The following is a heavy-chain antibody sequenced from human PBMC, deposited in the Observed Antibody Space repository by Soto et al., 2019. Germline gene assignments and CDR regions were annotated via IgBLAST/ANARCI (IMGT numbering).Heavy chain of an antibody. Sequence: QVQLVQSGAEVKKPGASVKVSCKASGYTFTSYGISWVRQAPGQGLEWMGWISAYNGNINYAQKLQGRVTMTTDTSTSTAYMELRSLRSDDTAVYYCARGPELRYFDWLLFSGYWFDPWGQGTLVTVSS. CDR3: ARGPELRYFDWLLFSGYWFDP. J-gene: IGHJ5*02. CDR1: GYTFTSYG. CDR2: ISAYNGNI. D-gene: IGHD3-9*01. V-gene: IGHV1-18*04.